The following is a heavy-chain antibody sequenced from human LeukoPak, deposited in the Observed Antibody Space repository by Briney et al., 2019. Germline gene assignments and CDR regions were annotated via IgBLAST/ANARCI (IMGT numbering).Heavy chain of an antibody. CDR3: ASWGPDYYDSSGYYYAPTDY. V-gene: IGHV1-69*13. CDR1: GGTFSSYA. CDR2: IIPIFGTA. D-gene: IGHD3-22*01. Sequence: SVKVSCKASGGTFSSYAISWVRQAPGQGLEWMGGIIPIFGTANYAQKFQGRVTITADESTSTAYMELSSLRSEDTAVYYCASWGPDYYDSSGYYYAPTDYWGQGTLVTVSS. J-gene: IGHJ4*02.